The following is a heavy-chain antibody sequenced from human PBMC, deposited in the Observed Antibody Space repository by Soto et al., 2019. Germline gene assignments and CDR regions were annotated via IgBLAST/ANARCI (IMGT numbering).Heavy chain of an antibody. CDR1: GFTFSDYY. CDR3: ARSRGPTTVTYNYYFDY. CDR2: ISSSSSYT. D-gene: IGHD4-17*01. Sequence: PGGSLRLSCAASGFTFSDYYMSWIRQAPGKGLEWVSYISSSSSYTNYADSVKGRFTISRDNAKNSLYLQMNSLRAEDTAVYYCARSRGPTTVTYNYYFDYWGQGTLVTVSS. J-gene: IGHJ4*02. V-gene: IGHV3-11*06.